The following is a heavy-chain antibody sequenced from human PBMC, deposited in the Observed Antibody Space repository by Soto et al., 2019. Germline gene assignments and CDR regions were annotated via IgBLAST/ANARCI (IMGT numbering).Heavy chain of an antibody. V-gene: IGHV1-18*04. CDR1: GYFFTTYG. Sequence: ASVKVSCKASGYFFTTYGISWVRQAPGQGLEWMGWISPYNGNTKYAQSFQGRVTMTTDTSTYTAYMELRSLRSDDPAVYYCARDFGSDLSAPGAVFDYWGQGTVVTVPS. D-gene: IGHD3-3*01. CDR2: ISPYNGNT. CDR3: ARDFGSDLSAPGAVFDY. J-gene: IGHJ4*02.